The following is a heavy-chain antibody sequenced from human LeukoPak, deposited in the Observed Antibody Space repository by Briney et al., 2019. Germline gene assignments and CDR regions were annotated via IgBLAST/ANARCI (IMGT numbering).Heavy chain of an antibody. CDR3: ATTGLLGDIP. CDR1: GFTFSDYY. J-gene: IGHJ5*02. Sequence: GGSLRLSCAASGFTFSDYYMSWIRQAPGKGLEWLSYISKNGKTIYYADSVKGRFTISRDNARKSVYLQMNSLRAEDTAVYYCATTGLLGDIPWGQGTLVTVSS. V-gene: IGHV3-11*01. D-gene: IGHD2-21*01. CDR2: ISKNGKTI.